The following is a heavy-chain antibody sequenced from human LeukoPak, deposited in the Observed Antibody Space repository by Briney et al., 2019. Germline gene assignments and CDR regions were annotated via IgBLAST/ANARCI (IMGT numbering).Heavy chain of an antibody. D-gene: IGHD3-22*01. Sequence: PSETLSLTCTVSGDSVSRSSYYWTWIRQPPGKGLEWIGYIYYIGSTNYNPSLRSRLTMSVDTSKNQFSLRLSSVIAADTAVYYCPRYYDSTGSFDYWGQGTLVTVSS. J-gene: IGHJ4*02. V-gene: IGHV4-61*01. CDR3: PRYYDSTGSFDY. CDR1: GDSVSRSSYY. CDR2: IYYIGST.